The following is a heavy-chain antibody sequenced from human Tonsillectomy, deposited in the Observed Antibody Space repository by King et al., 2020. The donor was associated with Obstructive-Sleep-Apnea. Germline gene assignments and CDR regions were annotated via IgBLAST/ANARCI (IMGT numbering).Heavy chain of an antibody. V-gene: IGHV3-7*01. D-gene: IGHD3-16*02. CDR2: IKQDGSER. CDR3: ARALVWGSNHNDAFEI. Sequence: VQLVESGGGLVQPGGSLRLSCAASGFTFSSYWMTWVRQAPGKGLEWVANIKQDGSERYYVDSVKGQFTISRDNAKNSLYLQINSLRADDTAVFYCARALVWGSNHNDAFEIWGQGTMVTVSS. CDR1: GFTFSSYW. J-gene: IGHJ3*02.